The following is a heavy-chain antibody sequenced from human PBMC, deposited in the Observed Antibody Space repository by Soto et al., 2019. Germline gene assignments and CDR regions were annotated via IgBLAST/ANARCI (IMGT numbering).Heavy chain of an antibody. CDR3: ARVTYDNYYYYYGMDV. V-gene: IGHV4-30-4*01. CDR2: IYYSGST. J-gene: IGHJ6*02. Sequence: PSETLSLTCTVSGGSISSGDYYWSWIRQPPGKGLEWIGYIYYSGSTYYNPSLKSRVTISVDTSKNQFSLKLSSVTAADTAVYYCARVTYDNYYYYYGMDVWGQGTTVTVSS. D-gene: IGHD3-9*01. CDR1: GGSISSGDYY.